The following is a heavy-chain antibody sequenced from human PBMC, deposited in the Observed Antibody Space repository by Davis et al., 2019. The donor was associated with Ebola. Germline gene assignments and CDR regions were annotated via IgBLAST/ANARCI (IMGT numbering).Heavy chain of an antibody. CDR2: ISHSGRT. CDR3: AGIRGQWLQD. V-gene: IGHV4-34*01. D-gene: IGHD6-19*01. CDR1: GASISGIY. J-gene: IGHJ4*02. Sequence: PSETLSLTCGLYGASISGIYWTWVRQSPRKGLEWIGEISHSGRTNYNPSVKSRVRISLDTSKNQVSLNLYSVTAADAGLYYCAGIRGQWLQDWGLGTLVTVSS.